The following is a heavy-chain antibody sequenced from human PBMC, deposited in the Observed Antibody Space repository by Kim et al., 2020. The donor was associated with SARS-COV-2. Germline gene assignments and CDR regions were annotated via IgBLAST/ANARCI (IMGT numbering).Heavy chain of an antibody. CDR2: ISSSGSTI. D-gene: IGHD2-2*02. V-gene: IGHV3-48*03. J-gene: IGHJ4*02. CDR3: ARDPSRYCSSTSCYNY. Sequence: GGSLRLSCAASGFTFSSYEMNWVRQAPGKGLEWVSYISSSGSTIYYADSVKGRFTISRDNAKNSLYLQMNSLRAEDTAVYYCARDPSRYCSSTSCYNYWGQGTLVTVSS. CDR1: GFTFSSYE.